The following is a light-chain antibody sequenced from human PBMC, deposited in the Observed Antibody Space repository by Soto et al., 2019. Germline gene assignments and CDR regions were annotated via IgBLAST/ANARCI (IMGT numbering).Light chain of an antibody. Sequence: DIQMTQSPSSLSASVGDRVTIACQASHDIANYLTWYQQKPGKAPKLLIYDATNLETGVPSRFSGSGSGTHFTLTISSLQPEDTATYYCQQYESLPITFGQGTRLEIK. CDR2: DAT. CDR3: QQYESLPIT. J-gene: IGKJ5*01. CDR1: HDIANY. V-gene: IGKV1-33*01.